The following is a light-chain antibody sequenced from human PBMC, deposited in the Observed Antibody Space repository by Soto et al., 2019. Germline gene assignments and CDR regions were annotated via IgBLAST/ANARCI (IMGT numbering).Light chain of an antibody. CDR3: QSYDSSLSVRYV. V-gene: IGLV1-40*01. Sequence: QSVLTLPPSVSGAPGQRVTISCTGSSSNIGAGYDVHWYQQLPGTAPKLLIYGNSNRPSGVPDRFSGSKSGTSASLAITGLQAEDEADYYCQSYDSSLSVRYVFGTGTKVTVL. J-gene: IGLJ1*01. CDR1: SSNIGAGYD. CDR2: GNS.